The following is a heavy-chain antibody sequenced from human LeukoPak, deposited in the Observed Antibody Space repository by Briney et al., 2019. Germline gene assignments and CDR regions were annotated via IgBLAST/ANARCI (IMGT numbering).Heavy chain of an antibody. CDR1: GFTFSSYA. V-gene: IGHV3-23*01. CDR3: AKDPNDSSGYSYYFDY. J-gene: IGHJ4*02. Sequence: QPGGSLRLSCAASGFTFSSYAMSWVRQAPGKGLEWVSAISGSGGSTYYADSVKGRFTISRDNSKNTLYLQMNSLRAEDTAVYYCAKDPNDSSGYSYYFDYWGQGTLVTVSS. CDR2: ISGSGGST. D-gene: IGHD3-22*01.